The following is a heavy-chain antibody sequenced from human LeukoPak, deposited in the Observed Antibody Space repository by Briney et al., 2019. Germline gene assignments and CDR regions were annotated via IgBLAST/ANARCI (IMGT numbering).Heavy chain of an antibody. CDR1: GFTVSSSF. Sequence: GGSLRLSCAASGFTVSSSFMSWVRQAPGKGLEWVSVIYSGGSTYYADSVKGRFTISRDNSKNTLYLQMNSLRADDTTVYYCVRDGVDYSFEYWGQGTLVTVSS. CDR2: IYSGGST. J-gene: IGHJ4*02. CDR3: VRDGVDYSFEY. D-gene: IGHD4-11*01. V-gene: IGHV3-53*01.